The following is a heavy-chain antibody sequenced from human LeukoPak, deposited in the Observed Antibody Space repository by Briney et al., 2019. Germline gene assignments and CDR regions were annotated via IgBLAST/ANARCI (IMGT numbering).Heavy chain of an antibody. D-gene: IGHD3-22*01. CDR3: ARSPPPAIYYDSSGYYYFDY. CDR1: AFTFDDYG. CDR2: INWNGGST. V-gene: IGHV3-20*04. J-gene: IGHJ4*02. Sequence: PGGSPRLSCAASAFTFDDYGMSWVRQAPGKGLEWVSGINWNGGSTGYADSVKGRFTISRDNAKNSLYLQMNSLRAEDTALYYCARSPPPAIYYDSSGYYYFDYWGQGTLVTVSS.